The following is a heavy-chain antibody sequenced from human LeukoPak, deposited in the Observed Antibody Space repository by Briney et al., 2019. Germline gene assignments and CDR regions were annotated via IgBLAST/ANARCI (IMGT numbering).Heavy chain of an antibody. Sequence: SETLSLTCTVSGGSISSSSYSWGWIRQPPGKGLEWIGSIYYSGSTYYNPSLKSRVTISVDTSKNQFSLKLSSVTAADTAVYYCARRHSSGWYSWGNNWFDPWGQGTLVTVSS. CDR1: GGSISSSSYS. J-gene: IGHJ5*02. CDR2: IYYSGST. D-gene: IGHD6-19*01. V-gene: IGHV4-39*01. CDR3: ARRHSSGWYSWGNNWFDP.